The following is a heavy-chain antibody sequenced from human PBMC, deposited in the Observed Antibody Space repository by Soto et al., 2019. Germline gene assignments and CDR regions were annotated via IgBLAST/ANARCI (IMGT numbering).Heavy chain of an antibody. J-gene: IGHJ6*02. CDR1: GGSISIGDYY. D-gene: IGHD3-22*01. Sequence: HVQLQESGPGLVKPSQTLSLTCTVSGGSISIGDYYWSWIRQPPGKGLEWIGYIYYSGSTYYNPSLKSRVTISVDTSMKPSSLKLRSVTAADTAVYYCARVRKAFIYYDSTLDGMDVWGQGTTVTVSS. CDR3: ARVRKAFIYYDSTLDGMDV. CDR2: IYYSGST. V-gene: IGHV4-30-4*01.